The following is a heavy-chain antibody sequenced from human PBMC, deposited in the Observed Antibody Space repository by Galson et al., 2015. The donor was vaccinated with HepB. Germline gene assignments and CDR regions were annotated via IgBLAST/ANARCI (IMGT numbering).Heavy chain of an antibody. Sequence: SLRLSCAVSAFSFSSYGMHWVRQAPGKGLEWVAVISYDGSNKYYADSVKGRFAISRDNSKNTLYLQMNSLRAEDTAIYYCAKAPNSATIFLHHYYYYGMDVWGQGTTVTVSS. J-gene: IGHJ6*02. V-gene: IGHV3-30*18. CDR3: AKAPNSATIFLHHYYYYGMDV. CDR1: AFSFSSYG. D-gene: IGHD3-9*01. CDR2: ISYDGSNK.